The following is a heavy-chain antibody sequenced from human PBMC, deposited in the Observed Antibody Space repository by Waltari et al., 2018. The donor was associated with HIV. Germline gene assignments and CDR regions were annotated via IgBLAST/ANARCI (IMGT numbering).Heavy chain of an antibody. V-gene: IGHV1-8*01. CDR1: GYDFTTFD. J-gene: IGHJ4*02. CDR3: ARSRPGAVFGDN. D-gene: IGHD3-3*01. CDR2: MSPNSGKT. Sequence: QVQLVQSGAEVKLPGASLKVSCRTSGYDFTTFDINWVRQASGQGREWMGWMSPNSGKTGYARKFQGRVIMTSDSSIDTAYLELSSLTSHDTAVYYCARSRPGAVFGDNWGQGTLVTVSS.